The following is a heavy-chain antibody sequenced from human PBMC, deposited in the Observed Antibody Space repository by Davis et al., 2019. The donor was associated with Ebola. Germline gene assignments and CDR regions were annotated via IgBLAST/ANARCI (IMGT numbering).Heavy chain of an antibody. Sequence: GESLKISCAASGFTFSDYYMSWIRQAPGKGLEWVSYISSSGSTIYYADSVKGRFIISRDNAKNSLYLQMNSLRAEDTAVYYCATRQTPVIRLYGMDVWGQGTTVIVSS. J-gene: IGHJ6*02. CDR2: ISSSGSTI. CDR1: GFTFSDYY. CDR3: ATRQTPVIRLYGMDV. D-gene: IGHD3-10*01. V-gene: IGHV3-11*04.